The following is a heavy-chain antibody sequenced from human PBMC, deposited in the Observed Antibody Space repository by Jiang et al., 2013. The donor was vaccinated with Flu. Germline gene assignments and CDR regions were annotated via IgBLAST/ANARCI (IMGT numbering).Heavy chain of an antibody. CDR2: INWNGGST. Sequence: SGINWNGGSTGYADSVKGRFTISRDNAKNSLYLQMNSLRAEDTALYHCARLAVAGPYYFDYWGQGTLVTVSS. CDR3: ARLAVAGPYYFDY. J-gene: IGHJ4*02. D-gene: IGHD6-19*01. V-gene: IGHV3-20*01.